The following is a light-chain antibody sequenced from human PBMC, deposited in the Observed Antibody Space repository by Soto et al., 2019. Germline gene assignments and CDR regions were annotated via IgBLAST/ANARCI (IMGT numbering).Light chain of an antibody. CDR2: DAS. V-gene: IGKV3-15*01. CDR1: QSVSSA. J-gene: IGKJ1*01. Sequence: ETVMPQSTATLSVSPGERATLSCRASQSVSSALAWYQQKPGLPPRLLIYDASTRATGIPARFSGSGSGTEFTLIISSLQSEDSAVYYRQQYNSWLWTFGQGTKVDIK. CDR3: QQYNSWLWT.